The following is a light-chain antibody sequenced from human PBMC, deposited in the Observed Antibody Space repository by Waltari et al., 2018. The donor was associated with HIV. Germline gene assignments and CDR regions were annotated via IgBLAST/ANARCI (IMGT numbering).Light chain of an antibody. CDR1: NRDVGGYNY. V-gene: IGLV2-8*01. CDR2: EVS. J-gene: IGLJ3*02. CDR3: SSYTGSNNLVV. Sequence: QSVLTQPPSASGSPGQSVTISCTGTNRDVGGYNYVPWYQQHPGKAPKLMIYEVSKRPSGVPDRFSGSKSGNTASLTVSGLQAEDEAEYYCSSYTGSNNLVVFGGGTKLTVL.